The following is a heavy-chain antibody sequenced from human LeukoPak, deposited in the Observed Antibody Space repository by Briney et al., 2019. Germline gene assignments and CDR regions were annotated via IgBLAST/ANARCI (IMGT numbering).Heavy chain of an antibody. Sequence: SETLSLTCAVSGGSFSVYYWSWIRQPPGKGLEWIGEINHSGSTYYNPTLRSRVTISLDTSKSQFSLKVTSVTAADTAVYYCVRRRDCTSSSCYSGYFDPWGQGTLVTVSS. CDR2: INHSGST. CDR3: VRRRDCTSSSCYSGYFDP. J-gene: IGHJ5*02. D-gene: IGHD2-2*01. CDR1: GGSFSVYY. V-gene: IGHV4-34*01.